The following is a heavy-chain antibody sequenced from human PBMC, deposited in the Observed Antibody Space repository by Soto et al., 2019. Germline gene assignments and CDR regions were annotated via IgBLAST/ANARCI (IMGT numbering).Heavy chain of an antibody. V-gene: IGHV1-69*12. Sequence: QVQLVQSGAEVKKPGSSVKVSCKASGGTFSSYAISWVRQAPGQGLEWMGEIIPIFGTANYAQKFQGRVTITEEESTSTAYMELSSLRSEETAVYYCARDRGPSSGYYPYWFDPWGQGTLVTVSS. CDR1: GGTFSSYA. CDR3: ARDRGPSSGYYPYWFDP. J-gene: IGHJ5*02. D-gene: IGHD3-22*01. CDR2: IIPIFGTA.